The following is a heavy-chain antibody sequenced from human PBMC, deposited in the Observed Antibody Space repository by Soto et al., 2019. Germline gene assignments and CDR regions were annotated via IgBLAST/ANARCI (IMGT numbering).Heavy chain of an antibody. CDR3: ASRVPVAGPDY. V-gene: IGHV3-48*03. CDR2: ISSGGTTI. D-gene: IGHD6-19*01. J-gene: IGHJ4*02. Sequence: GGSLRLSCAASGFTFSTYEMNWVRQAPGKGLEWVSYISSGGTTIYYADSVKGRFAISRDNAKNSLYLQMDSLRAEDTAVYYCASRVPVAGPDYWGQGTLVTVSS. CDR1: GFTFSTYE.